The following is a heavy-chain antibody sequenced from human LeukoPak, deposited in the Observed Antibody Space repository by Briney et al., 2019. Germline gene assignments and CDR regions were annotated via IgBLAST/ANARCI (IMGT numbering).Heavy chain of an antibody. CDR1: GGSISSYY. CDR2: IYYSGST. V-gene: IGHV4-59*01. D-gene: IGHD3-22*01. Sequence: PSETLSLTCTVSGGSISSYYWSWIRQPPGKGLEWIGYIYYSGSTNYNPSLKSRVTISVDTSKNQFSLKLSSVTAADTAVYYCARSTSSGYQGYWGQGTLVTVSS. J-gene: IGHJ4*02. CDR3: ARSTSSGYQGY.